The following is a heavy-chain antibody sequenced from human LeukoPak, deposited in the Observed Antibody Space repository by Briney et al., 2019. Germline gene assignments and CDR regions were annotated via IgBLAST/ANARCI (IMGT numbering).Heavy chain of an antibody. CDR1: GVSISSSEW. CDR3: GKTDIYFNPIDY. CDR2: IHRAGRT. V-gene: IGHV4-4*02. J-gene: IGHJ4*02. D-gene: IGHD3-9*01. Sequence: PSETLSLTCAVSGVSISSSEWWIWVRQPPGQGLEWIGEIHRAGRTRYNPSLKSRVTISMDYSKNQFSLKLTSATAADTAIYYCGKTDIYFNPIDYWGPGSLVTVSS.